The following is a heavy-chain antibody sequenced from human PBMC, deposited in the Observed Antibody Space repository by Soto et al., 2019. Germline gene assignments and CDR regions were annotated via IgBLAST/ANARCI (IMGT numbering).Heavy chain of an antibody. D-gene: IGHD3-3*01. Sequence: SETLSLTCAVYGGSFSGYYWSWIRQPPGKGLEWIGEINHSGSTNYNPSLKSRVTISVDTSKNQFSLKLRSVTAADTAVYYCARSVYDFWSGYYPPYGYYGMDVWGQGTTVTVSS. CDR3: ARSVYDFWSGYYPPYGYYGMDV. CDR1: GGSFSGYY. J-gene: IGHJ6*02. CDR2: INHSGST. V-gene: IGHV4-34*01.